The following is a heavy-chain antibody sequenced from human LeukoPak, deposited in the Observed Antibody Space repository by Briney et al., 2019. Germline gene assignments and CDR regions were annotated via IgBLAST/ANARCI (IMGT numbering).Heavy chain of an antibody. J-gene: IGHJ4*02. D-gene: IGHD6-13*01. CDR1: GFTFRSYA. CDR3: VKDYGPKQLVFFES. Sequence: GGSLRLSCAASGFTFRSYAMNWVRQAPGKGLEWVSAISGSGSATYYADSVKGRFTISRDNSKNTLYLQMNSLRAEDTAVYYCVKDYGPKQLVFFESWGQGTLVTVSS. CDR2: ISGSGSAT. V-gene: IGHV3-23*01.